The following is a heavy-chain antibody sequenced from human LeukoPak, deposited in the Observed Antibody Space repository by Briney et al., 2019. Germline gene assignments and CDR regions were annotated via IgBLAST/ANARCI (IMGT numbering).Heavy chain of an antibody. CDR2: IIPIFGTA. CDR1: GGTFSSYA. V-gene: IGHV1-69*05. CDR3: ARLEAAAGFAFDI. Sequence: SVKVSCKASGGTFSSYAISWVRQAPGQGLDWMGRIIPIFGTASYAQKFQGRVTITTDEYTSTAYMELSSLRSEDTAVYYCARLEAAAGFAFDIWGQGTMVTVSS. J-gene: IGHJ3*02. D-gene: IGHD6-13*01.